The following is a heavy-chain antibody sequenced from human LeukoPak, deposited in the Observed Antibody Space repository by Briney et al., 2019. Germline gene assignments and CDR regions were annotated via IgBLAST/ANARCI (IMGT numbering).Heavy chain of an antibody. CDR3: ARGMEVTMIVVVIGGFDY. CDR2: ISYDGSNK. V-gene: IGHV3-30-3*01. Sequence: PGGSLRLSCAASGFTFSSYAMHWVRQAPGKGLEWVAVISYDGSNKYYADSVKGRFTISRDNSKNTLYLQMNSLRAEDTAVYYCARGMEVTMIVVVIGGFDYWGQGTLVTVSS. CDR1: GFTFSSYA. D-gene: IGHD3-22*01. J-gene: IGHJ4*02.